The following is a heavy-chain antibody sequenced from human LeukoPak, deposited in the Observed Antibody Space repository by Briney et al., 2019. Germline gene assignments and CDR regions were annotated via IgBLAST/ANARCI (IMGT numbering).Heavy chain of an antibody. D-gene: IGHD1-26*01. CDR1: GFTFSGYY. CDR3: ARVRGSYSDDY. CDR2: ISSSGSDT. V-gene: IGHV3-11*05. J-gene: IGHJ4*02. Sequence: GGSLRLSCAASGFTFSGYYMSWIRQAPGRGLEWVSYISSSGSDTNYADSVKGRFTISRDNAKNSLYLQMNSLGAEDTALYYCARVRGSYSDDYWGQGTLVTVSS.